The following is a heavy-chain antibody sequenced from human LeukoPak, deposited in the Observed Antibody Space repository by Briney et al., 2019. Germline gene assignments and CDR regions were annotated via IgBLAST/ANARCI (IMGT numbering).Heavy chain of an antibody. J-gene: IGHJ4*02. CDR2: IKQDGSEK. CDR3: ARGAKEYYDILTGYYYFDY. Sequence: GGSLRLSCAASGFTFSSYWMSWVRQAPGKGLEWVANIKQDGSEKYYVDSVKGRFTISRDNAKNSLYLQMNSLRAEDTAVYYCARGAKEYYDILTGYYYFDYWGQGTLVTVSS. CDR1: GFTFSSYW. V-gene: IGHV3-7*01. D-gene: IGHD3-9*01.